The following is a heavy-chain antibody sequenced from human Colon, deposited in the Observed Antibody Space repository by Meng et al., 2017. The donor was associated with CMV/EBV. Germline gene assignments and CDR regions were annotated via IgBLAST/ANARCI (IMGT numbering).Heavy chain of an antibody. CDR2: TGNKANSYTT. Sequence: GESLKISCAASGFTFSDHYMDWVRQAPGKGLEWVGHTGNKANSYTTEYAASVRGRITIPRDDSRNSLYLQMNSLKTEDTAVYYCARGGYSSSSFYGMDVWGQGTTVTVSS. J-gene: IGHJ6*02. CDR1: GFTFSDHY. V-gene: IGHV3-72*01. D-gene: IGHD6-6*01. CDR3: ARGGYSSSSFYGMDV.